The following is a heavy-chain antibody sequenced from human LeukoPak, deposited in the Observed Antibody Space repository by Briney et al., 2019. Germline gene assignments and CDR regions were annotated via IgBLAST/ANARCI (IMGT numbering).Heavy chain of an antibody. CDR2: IIPIFGTA. J-gene: IGHJ4*02. CDR3: ASRPNDSSGYYCW. Sequence: ASVKVSCEASGGTFSSYAISWVRQAPGQGLEWMGGIIPIFGTANYAQKFQGRVTITADESTSTAYMELSSLRSEDTAVYYCASRPNDSSGYYCWWGQGTLVTVSS. V-gene: IGHV1-69*13. D-gene: IGHD3-22*01. CDR1: GGTFSSYA.